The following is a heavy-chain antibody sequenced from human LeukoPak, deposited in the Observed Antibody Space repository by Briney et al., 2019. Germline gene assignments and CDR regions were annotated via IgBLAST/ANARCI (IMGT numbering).Heavy chain of an antibody. V-gene: IGHV3-64D*09. J-gene: IGHJ6*02. CDR3: VRGYSFGPYGMDV. CDR2: ISDSGGST. Sequence: PGWSLRLSCSASGFPFSSYAMHWVRQAPWKGLEYVSAISDSGGSTYYADSVKGRFTISRDNSKNTLYLQMSSLRAEDTAVYFCVRGYSFGPYGMDVWGQGTTVTVSS. D-gene: IGHD2-15*01. CDR1: GFPFSSYA.